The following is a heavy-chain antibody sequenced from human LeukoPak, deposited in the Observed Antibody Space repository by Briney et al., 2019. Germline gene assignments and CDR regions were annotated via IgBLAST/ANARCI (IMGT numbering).Heavy chain of an antibody. J-gene: IGHJ4*02. D-gene: IGHD3-22*01. CDR2: IIPIFGTA. V-gene: IGHV1-69*05. CDR1: AGTFSSYA. Sequence: ASVTVSCKASAGTFSSYAHSWVRQAPGQGLEWMGGIIPIFGTANYAQKFQGRVTITTDESTSTAYMELSSLRSEDTAVYYCARDSGYYDSSGYYLAFDYWGQGTLVTVSS. CDR3: ARDSGYYDSSGYYLAFDY.